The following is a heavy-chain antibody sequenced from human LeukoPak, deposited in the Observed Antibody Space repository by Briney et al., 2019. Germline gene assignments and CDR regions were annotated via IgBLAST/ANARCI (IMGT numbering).Heavy chain of an antibody. CDR1: GYTFSSYG. CDR2: ISVYNGNT. D-gene: IGHD3-10*01. J-gene: IGHJ4*02. V-gene: IGHV1-18*01. CDR3: ARIAADGSGTSHY. Sequence: ASVKVSCKASGYTFSSYGITWVRQAPGQGLEWMGWISVYNGNTKSAQKLQGRVIMTTDTSTNTAYMELRSLRSDDTAGYFCARIAADGSGTSHYWGQGTQVTVSS.